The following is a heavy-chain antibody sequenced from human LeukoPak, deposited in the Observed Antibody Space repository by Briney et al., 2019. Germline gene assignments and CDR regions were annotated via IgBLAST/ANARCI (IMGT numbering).Heavy chain of an antibody. V-gene: IGHV3-15*01. D-gene: IGHD2-15*01. Sequence: GGSLRLSCAASGFTFSNAWMSWVRQAPGKGLEWVGRIKSKTDGGTTDYAAPVKGRFTISRDDSKNTLYLQMNSLRAEDTAVYYCARDYTYSSGGIYYDRFDYWGQGTLVTVSS. J-gene: IGHJ4*02. CDR2: IKSKTDGGTT. CDR3: ARDYTYSSGGIYYDRFDY. CDR1: GFTFSNAW.